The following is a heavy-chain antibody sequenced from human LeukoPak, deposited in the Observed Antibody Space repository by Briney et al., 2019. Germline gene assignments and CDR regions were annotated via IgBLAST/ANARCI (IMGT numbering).Heavy chain of an antibody. CDR1: GGSISSYY. CDR3: ARVNYSNYPLFDP. V-gene: IGHV4-4*07. D-gene: IGHD4-11*01. J-gene: IGHJ5*02. CDR2: IYTSGST. Sequence: SETLSLTWTVSGGSISSYYWSWIRQPAGKGLEWIGRIYTSGSTNYNPSLKSRVTISGDTSKNQFSLKLSSVTAADTALYYCARVNYSNYPLFDPWGQGTLVTVSS.